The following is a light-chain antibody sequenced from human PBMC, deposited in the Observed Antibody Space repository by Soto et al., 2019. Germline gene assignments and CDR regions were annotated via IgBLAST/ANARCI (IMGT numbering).Light chain of an antibody. V-gene: IGKV2-30*02. CDR2: KVS. J-gene: IGKJ5*01. CDR1: HSRVHSDGIAY. Sequence: DVVMTQSQNTLPVTLGQPASISCRSNHSRVHSDGIAYFSWFQQRPGRSPRRLIYKVSNRDSGVPARFSGSGSVTYFALKISRVEVEYVGFYYCIQGTYWAITFGEGTRLEIK. CDR3: IQGTYWAIT.